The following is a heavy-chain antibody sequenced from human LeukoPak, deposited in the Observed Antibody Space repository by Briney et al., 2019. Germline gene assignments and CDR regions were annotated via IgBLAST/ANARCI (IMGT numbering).Heavy chain of an antibody. V-gene: IGHV4-59*08. CDR2: IYYSGGS. CDR3: ARLRNRYDTSGYYPFDY. J-gene: IGHJ4*02. Sequence: PSETLSLTCTVSGDSISGYYWSWIRQPPGKGLEWIGYIYYSGGSNYNPSLKSRVTISVDTSKNQFSLKLSSVTAADTALYYCARLRNRYDTSGYYPFDYWGQGTLVTVSS. D-gene: IGHD3-22*01. CDR1: GDSISGYY.